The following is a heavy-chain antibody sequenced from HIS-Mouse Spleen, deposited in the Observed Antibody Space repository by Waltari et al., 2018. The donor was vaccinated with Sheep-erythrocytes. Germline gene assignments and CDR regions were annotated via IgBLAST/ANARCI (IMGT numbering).Heavy chain of an antibody. V-gene: IGHV3-21*01. CDR1: GFTFSSYS. CDR3: ARVASGATFDY. CDR2: ISSSSSYI. D-gene: IGHD1-26*01. J-gene: IGHJ4*02. Sequence: EVQLVESGGGLVKPGGSLRLSWAALGFTFSSYSMNWVRQAPGKGLEWVSSISSSSSYIYYADSVKGRFTISRDNSLRAEDTAVYYCARVASGATFDYWGQGTLVTVSS.